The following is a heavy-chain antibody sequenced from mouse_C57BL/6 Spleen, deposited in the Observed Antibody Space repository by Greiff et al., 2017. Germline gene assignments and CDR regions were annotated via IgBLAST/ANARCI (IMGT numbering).Heavy chain of an antibody. J-gene: IGHJ2*01. CDR3: ARESGIYYDYDGGFDY. CDR1: GYSITSGYY. D-gene: IGHD2-4*01. Sequence: EVQLVESGPGLVKPSQSLSLTCSVTGYSITSGYYWNWIRQFPGNKLEWMGYISYDGSNNYNPSLKNRISITRDTSKNQFFLKLNSVTTEDTATYYCARESGIYYDYDGGFDYWGQGTTLTVSS. CDR2: ISYDGSN. V-gene: IGHV3-6*01.